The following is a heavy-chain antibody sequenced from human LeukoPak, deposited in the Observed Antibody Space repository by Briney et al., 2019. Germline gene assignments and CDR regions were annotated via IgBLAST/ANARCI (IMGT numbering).Heavy chain of an antibody. V-gene: IGHV3-23*01. D-gene: IGHD2-21*01. CDR1: GLTASHNVNNA. CDR3: AKAPVWNYYYGLDV. J-gene: IGHJ6*02. Sequence: GGSPKFSCAASGLTASHNVNNAMSWVPHPPGKGLGWGSGITASGSTYYADSVKGRFTISRENSNNTLYLHMDSLRAEDTAVYYCAKAPVWNYYYGLDVWGQGTTVTVSS. CDR2: ITASGST.